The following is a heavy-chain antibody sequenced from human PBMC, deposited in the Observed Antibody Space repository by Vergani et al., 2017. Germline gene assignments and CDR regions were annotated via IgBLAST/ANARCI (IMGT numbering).Heavy chain of an antibody. J-gene: IGHJ4*02. CDR1: GFTFSSYW. Sequence: EVQLVESGGGLVQPGGSLRLSCAASGFTFSSYWMSWVRQAPGKGLEWVANIKQDGSEKYYADSVKGRFTISRDNSKNTLYLQMNSLRAEDTAVYYCAKLLGYCSGGSCSFDYWGQGTLVTVSS. V-gene: IGHV3-7*01. CDR2: IKQDGSEK. D-gene: IGHD2-15*01. CDR3: AKLLGYCSGGSCSFDY.